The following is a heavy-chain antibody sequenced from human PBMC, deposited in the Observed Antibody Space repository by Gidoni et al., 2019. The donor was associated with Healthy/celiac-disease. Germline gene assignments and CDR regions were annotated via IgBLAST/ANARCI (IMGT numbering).Heavy chain of an antibody. J-gene: IGHJ4*02. V-gene: IGHV3-21*01. CDR2: ISSSSSYI. Sequence: EVQLVESGGGLVKPGVSLRLSCAASGFTFSSYSMNWVRQAPGKGLEWVASISSSSSYIYYADSVKGRFTISRDNAKNSLYLQMNSLRAEDTAVYYCARNLVLGRGGDWGQGTLVTVSS. D-gene: IGHD3-3*02. CDR1: GFTFSSYS. CDR3: ARNLVLGRGGD.